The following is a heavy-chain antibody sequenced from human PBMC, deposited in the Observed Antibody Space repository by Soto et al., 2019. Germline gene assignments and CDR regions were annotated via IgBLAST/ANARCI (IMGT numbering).Heavy chain of an antibody. CDR3: ARGRRYYDFWSGGGNWFDP. J-gene: IGHJ5*02. V-gene: IGHV4-34*01. CDR2: INHSGST. CDR1: GGSFSGYY. Sequence: PSETLSLTCAVYGGSFSGYYWSWIRQPPGKGLEWIGEINHSGSTNYNPSLKSRVTISVDTSKNQFSLKLSSVTAADTAVYYCARGRRYYDFWSGGGNWFDPWGQGTLVTVSS. D-gene: IGHD3-3*01.